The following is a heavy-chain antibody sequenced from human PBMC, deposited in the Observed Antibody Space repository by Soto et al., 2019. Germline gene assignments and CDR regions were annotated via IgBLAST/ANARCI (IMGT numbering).Heavy chain of an antibody. J-gene: IGHJ6*03. CDR2: MNPNSGNT. CDR3: ARGRIGITIFGVVIASRPYSYYYMDV. V-gene: IGHV1-8*01. D-gene: IGHD3-3*01. CDR1: GYTFTSYD. Sequence: GASVKVSCKASGYTFTSYDINWVRQATGQGLEWMGWMNPNSGNTGYAQKFQGRVTMTRNTSISTAYMELSSLRSEDTAVYYCARGRIGITIFGVVIASRPYSYYYMDVWGKGTTVTVSS.